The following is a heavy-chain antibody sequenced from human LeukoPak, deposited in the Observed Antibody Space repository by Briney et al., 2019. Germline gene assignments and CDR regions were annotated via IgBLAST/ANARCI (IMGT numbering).Heavy chain of an antibody. V-gene: IGHV3-21*01. CDR3: AREVKSGSYFDY. Sequence: AGGSLRLSCAASGFTFSSYSMNWVRQAPGKGLEWVSSISSSSSYIYYADSVKGRFTISRDNAKNSLYLQMNSLRAEDTAVYYCAREVKSGSYFDYWGQGTLVTVSS. D-gene: IGHD1-26*01. J-gene: IGHJ4*02. CDR2: ISSSSSYI. CDR1: GFTFSSYS.